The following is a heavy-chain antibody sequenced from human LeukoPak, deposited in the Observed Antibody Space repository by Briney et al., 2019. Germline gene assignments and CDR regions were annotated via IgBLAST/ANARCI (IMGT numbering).Heavy chain of an antibody. CDR2: IYYSGST. J-gene: IGHJ3*02. CDR3: ARIQSRPWGGVVVVAADPDAFDI. V-gene: IGHV4-30-4*01. Sequence: SETLSLTCTVSGGSISSGDYYWSWIRQPPGKGLEWIGYIYYSGSTYYNPSLKSRVTISVDTSKNQFSLKLSSVTAADTAVYYCARIQSRPWGGVVVVAADPDAFDIWGQGTMVTVSS. D-gene: IGHD2-15*01. CDR1: GGSISSGDYY.